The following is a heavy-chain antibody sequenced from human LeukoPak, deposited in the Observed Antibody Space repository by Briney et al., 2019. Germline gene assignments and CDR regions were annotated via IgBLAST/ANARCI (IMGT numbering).Heavy chain of an antibody. D-gene: IGHD2-15*01. J-gene: IGHJ4*02. CDR2: IIPIFGTA. CDR3: AKCACSGGSCYPLY. Sequence: ASVKVSCKASGGTFSSYAISWVRQAPGQGLEWMGGIIPIFGTANYAQKFQGRVTITADKSTSTAYMELSSLRAEDTAVYYCAKCACSGGSCYPLYWGQGTPVTVSS. CDR1: GGTFSSYA. V-gene: IGHV1-69*06.